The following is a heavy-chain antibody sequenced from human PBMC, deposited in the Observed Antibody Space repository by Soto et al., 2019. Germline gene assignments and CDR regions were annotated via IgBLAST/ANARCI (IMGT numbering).Heavy chain of an antibody. V-gene: IGHV1-18*01. CDR1: GYTFTSYG. CDR3: ATRSPAFDY. Sequence: QVQLVQSGPEVKKPGASVKVSCKTSGYTFTSYGISWVRQAPGQGLEWMGWITTDKGKTTYAQKFQGRVAMTTDTATRKAYMEMRSLRSDDTAVYYCATRSPAFDYWGQGTLVTVS. J-gene: IGHJ4*02. CDR2: ITTDKGKT.